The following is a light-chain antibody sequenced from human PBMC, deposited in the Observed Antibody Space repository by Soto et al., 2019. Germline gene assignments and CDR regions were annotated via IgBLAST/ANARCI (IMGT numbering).Light chain of an antibody. Sequence: QSVLTQPPSVSATPGQTVTISCSGSNSNIGNNYVSWYQQLPGTAPKLLIYDNNKRPSEIPDRFSGSKSGPSATLGITGLQTGDESYYYCGPWDSTLIAALFGSGPKATVL. CDR1: NSNIGNNY. CDR2: DNN. V-gene: IGLV1-51*01. CDR3: GPWDSTLIAAL. J-gene: IGLJ1*01.